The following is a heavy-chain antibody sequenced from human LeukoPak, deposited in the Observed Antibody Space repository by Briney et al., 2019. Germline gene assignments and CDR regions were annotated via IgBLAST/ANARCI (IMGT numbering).Heavy chain of an antibody. CDR1: GGSISSSSYY. Sequence: PSETLSLTCTVSGGSISSSSYYWGWIRQPPGKGLEWIGSIYYSGSTYYNPSLKSRVTISVDTSKNQFSLKLSSVTAADTAAYYCARHDSGSYVDYWGQGTLVTVSS. V-gene: IGHV4-39*01. J-gene: IGHJ4*02. CDR2: IYYSGST. D-gene: IGHD1-26*01. CDR3: ARHDSGSYVDY.